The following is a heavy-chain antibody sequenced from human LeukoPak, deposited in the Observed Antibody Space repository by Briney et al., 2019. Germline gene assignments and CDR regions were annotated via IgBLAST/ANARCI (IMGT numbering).Heavy chain of an antibody. CDR3: ARGVTSALSYYDGMDV. V-gene: IGHV4-34*01. CDR2: INHRGTT. Sequence: PSETLSLTCAVYIGSFSGYYWTWIRQTPGKGLEWIGEINHRGTTYYNPSLESRVTISVDPSKNQFSLNLRSVTAADTAVYYCARGVTSALSYYDGMDVWGQGTTVTVSS. J-gene: IGHJ6*02. D-gene: IGHD2/OR15-2a*01. CDR1: IGSFSGYY.